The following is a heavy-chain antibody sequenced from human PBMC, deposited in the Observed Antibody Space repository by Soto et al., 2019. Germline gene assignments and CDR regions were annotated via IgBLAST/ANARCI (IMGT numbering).Heavy chain of an antibody. CDR1: GFPFANTS. CDR2: IVVGTGDT. D-gene: IGHD1-7*01. V-gene: IGHV1-58*01. J-gene: IGHJ4*02. Sequence: SEKVSCKASGFPFANTSVQWVRQARGQRADWIGLIVVGTGDTDSAQKFQERVTITRDTSTSTVYMELRSLRSDDTAVYFCAADSRNWNYAYWGQGTLVTVSS. CDR3: AADSRNWNYAY.